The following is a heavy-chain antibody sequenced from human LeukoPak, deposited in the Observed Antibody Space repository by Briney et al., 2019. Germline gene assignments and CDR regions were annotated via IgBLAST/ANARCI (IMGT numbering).Heavy chain of an antibody. V-gene: IGHV3-74*01. CDR2: INPNGIDI. CDR1: GFTFRTYW. J-gene: IGHJ3*02. CDR3: ARDDAGPRAFDI. Sequence: GGFLRLSCVASGFTFRTYWMHWVRQTPGEGLVWVAYINPNGIDINYANSVRGRFTISRDNAKNTVYLQMSSLRAEDTAMYFCARDDAGPRAFDIWGQGTMVTVSS.